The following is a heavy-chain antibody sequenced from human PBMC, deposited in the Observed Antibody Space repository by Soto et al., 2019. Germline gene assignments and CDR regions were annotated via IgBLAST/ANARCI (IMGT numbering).Heavy chain of an antibody. CDR3: VSDPDTSRWYGYFHN. CDR1: GFIFSNYA. V-gene: IGHV3-64D*06. Sequence: GWSLRLSCSASGFIFSNYAMHWVRLAPGKGLEFVSAISDNGRSTFHADSVKGRFTISRDNSHNILYLQMSSLRPDDTAVYYCVSDPDTSRWYGYFHNCGQGMLFTVSP. CDR2: ISDNGRST. D-gene: IGHD6-19*01. J-gene: IGHJ1*01.